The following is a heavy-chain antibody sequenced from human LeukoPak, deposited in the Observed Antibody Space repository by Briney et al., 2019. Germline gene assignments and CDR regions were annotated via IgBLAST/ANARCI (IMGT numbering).Heavy chain of an antibody. J-gene: IGHJ6*03. CDR2: MNPNNGNT. CDR3: ARGDSGYDGNYYYYYYMDV. V-gene: IGHV1-8*03. D-gene: IGHD5-12*01. Sequence: ASVTVSCKASGGTFSSYDINWVRQATGQGLEWMGWMNPNNGNTGYAQKFQGRVTITRNTSISTAYMELSSLRSEDTAVYYCARGDSGYDGNYYYYYYMDVWGKGTTVTVSS. CDR1: GGTFSSYD.